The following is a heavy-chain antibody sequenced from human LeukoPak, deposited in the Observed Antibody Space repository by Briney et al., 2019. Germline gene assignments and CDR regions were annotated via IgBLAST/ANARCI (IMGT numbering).Heavy chain of an antibody. CDR1: GGSISSYY. CDR3: ARGSKAAPGTFDY. J-gene: IGHJ4*02. D-gene: IGHD6-13*01. V-gene: IGHV4-59*01. CDR2: IYYTGST. Sequence: SETLSLTCTVSGGSISSYYWSWIRQPPGKGLEWIGYIYYTGSTDYNPSLKSRVAVSVDTSKNQFSLKLSSVTAADTAVYYCARGSKAAPGTFDYWGQGTLVTVSS.